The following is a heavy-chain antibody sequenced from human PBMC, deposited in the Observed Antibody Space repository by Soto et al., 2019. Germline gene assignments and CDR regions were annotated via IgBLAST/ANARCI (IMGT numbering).Heavy chain of an antibody. J-gene: IGHJ4*02. CDR2: IISSSTTI. V-gene: IGHV3-48*01. CDR1: GFTFTTYS. D-gene: IGHD4-17*01. CDR3: ARDLYGDYFFDY. Sequence: EVQLVESGGGLVQPGGSLRLSCAASGFTFTTYSMNWVRHSPGKGLEWVSYIISSSTTISSADSVKGRFTISRDNAKNSLYLQMNSLRAEDTAVYYCARDLYGDYFFDYWGQGTLVTVSS.